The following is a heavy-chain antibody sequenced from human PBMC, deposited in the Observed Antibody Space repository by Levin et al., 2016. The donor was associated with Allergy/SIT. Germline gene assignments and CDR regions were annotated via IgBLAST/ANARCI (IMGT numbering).Heavy chain of an antibody. CDR2: INHSGST. D-gene: IGHD3-16*02. Sequence: SETLSLTCAVYGGSFSGYYWSWIRQPPGKGLEWIGEINHSGSTNYNPSLKSRVTISVDTSKNQFSLKLSSVTAADTAVYYCARGYYVWGSYRFRGGHCFDYWGQGTLVTVSS. CDR1: GGSFSGYY. CDR3: ARGYYVWGSYRFRGGHCFDY. V-gene: IGHV4-34*01. J-gene: IGHJ4*02.